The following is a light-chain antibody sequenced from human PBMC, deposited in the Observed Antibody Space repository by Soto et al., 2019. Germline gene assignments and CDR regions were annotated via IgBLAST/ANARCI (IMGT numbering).Light chain of an antibody. CDR2: GAF. CDR1: QSVSSN. V-gene: IGKV3-11*01. Sequence: IVMAQSPVPPSVSPGERGTLSCRASQSVSSNLAWYQQKPGQAPSLLIYGAFTRATGIPARFSGTGSGTEFTLTISSLEPEDFAVYYCQQRSNWPRTFGQGTKVDIK. CDR3: QQRSNWPRT. J-gene: IGKJ1*01.